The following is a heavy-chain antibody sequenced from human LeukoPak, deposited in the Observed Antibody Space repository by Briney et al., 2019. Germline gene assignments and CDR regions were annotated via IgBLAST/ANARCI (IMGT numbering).Heavy chain of an antibody. D-gene: IGHD3-22*01. J-gene: IGHJ4*02. CDR1: GFTFSSYW. Sequence: GGSLRLSCAVSGFTFSSYWMGWVRQAPRKWLEWVANIKQDGSEKYYVDSVKGRFTISRDNAKNSLYLQMNSLRAEDTAVYYCARGVQWLLYYFDYWGQGTLVTVSS. CDR3: ARGVQWLLYYFDY. V-gene: IGHV3-7*01. CDR2: IKQDGSEK.